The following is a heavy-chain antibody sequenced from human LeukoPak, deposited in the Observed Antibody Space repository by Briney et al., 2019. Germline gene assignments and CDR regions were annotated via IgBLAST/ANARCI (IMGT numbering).Heavy chain of an antibody. D-gene: IGHD6-13*01. Sequence: PSETLSLTCTVSGGSISSYYWSWIRQPPGKGLEWIGHIYYSGSTNYNPSLKSRVTISVDTSKNQFSLKLSSVTAADTAVYYCASAGYSSSPAEYFQHWGQSTLVTVSS. CDR1: GGSISSYY. CDR2: IYYSGST. V-gene: IGHV4-59*08. CDR3: ASAGYSSSPAEYFQH. J-gene: IGHJ1*01.